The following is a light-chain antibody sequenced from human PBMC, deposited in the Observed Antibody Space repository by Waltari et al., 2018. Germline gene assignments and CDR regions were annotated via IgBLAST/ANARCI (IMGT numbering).Light chain of an antibody. CDR2: GAS. CDR1: QSVSSN. Sequence: EIVMTQSPATLSVSTGERATLSCRASQSVSSNLAWYQQKPGQPPRPLIYGASTRATGIPARFSGSGSGTEFTLTISSLQSEDFAVYYCQQYNNWPLTFGGGTKVEIK. J-gene: IGKJ4*01. CDR3: QQYNNWPLT. V-gene: IGKV3-15*01.